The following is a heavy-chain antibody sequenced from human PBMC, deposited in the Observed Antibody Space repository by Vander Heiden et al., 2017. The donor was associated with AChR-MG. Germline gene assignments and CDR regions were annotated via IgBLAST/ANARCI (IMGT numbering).Heavy chain of an antibody. V-gene: IGHV3-74*01. J-gene: IGHJ4*02. CDR1: GFTFSTGW. CDR2: INSDGTLI. CDR3: VRGLGDF. Sequence: EVPLVESGGGLVQPGGSLRLSCAATGFTFSTGWMHWVRKVPGKGLVWVSRINSDGTLITYADSVKGRFTISRDNAKNTLYLQMNSLRAEDTAVYYCVRGLGDFWGQGTLVTVSS.